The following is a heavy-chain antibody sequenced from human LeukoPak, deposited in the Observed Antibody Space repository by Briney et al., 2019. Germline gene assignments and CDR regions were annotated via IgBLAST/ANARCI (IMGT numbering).Heavy chain of an antibody. D-gene: IGHD3-10*01. CDR2: THRSGDT. CDR3: ATRDQSRTFMVPLDS. Sequence: GSLRLSCAASGFTFADAWMSWVRQAPGKGLEWIGETHRSGDTKYNPSLNSRVTISMDNSKNQLSLNLISVTAADTAMYYCATRDQSRTFMVPLDSWGQGILVTVSS. CDR1: GFTFADAW. J-gene: IGHJ4*02. V-gene: IGHV4-4*02.